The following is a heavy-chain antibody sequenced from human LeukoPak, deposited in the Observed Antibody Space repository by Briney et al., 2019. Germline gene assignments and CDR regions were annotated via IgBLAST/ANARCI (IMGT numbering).Heavy chain of an antibody. D-gene: IGHD6-13*01. CDR2: IKPDGGEK. J-gene: IGHJ4*02. CDR3: AKPEGEGYSSSWPFDY. V-gene: IGHV3-7*01. CDR1: GFSFHTYW. Sequence: PGGSLRLSCAVSGFSFHTYWMTWVRQAPGKGLEWVANIKPDGGEKYYVDSVKGRFTISRDNSKNTLYLQMNSLRAEDTAVYYCAKPEGEGYSSSWPFDYWGQGTLVTVSS.